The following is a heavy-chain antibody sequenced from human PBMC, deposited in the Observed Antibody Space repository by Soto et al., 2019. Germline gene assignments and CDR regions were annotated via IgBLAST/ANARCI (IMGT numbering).Heavy chain of an antibody. CDR3: ARHLTAGFRYGMDV. J-gene: IGHJ6*02. V-gene: IGHV5-51*01. CDR1: GYSFTSYW. CDR2: IYPGDSDT. Sequence: PGASLKISCKGSGYSFTSYWLGCVSQMPGKGLEWMVIIYPGDSDTRYSPSFQGQVTISADKSISTAYLQWSSLKASDTAMYYCARHLTAGFRYGMDVWGQGTTVTVSS.